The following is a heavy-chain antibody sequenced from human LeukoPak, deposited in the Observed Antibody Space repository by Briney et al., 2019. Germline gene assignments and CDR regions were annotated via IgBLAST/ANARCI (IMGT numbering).Heavy chain of an antibody. V-gene: IGHV3-48*02. J-gene: IGHJ4*02. CDR1: GFTFSSYS. CDR2: ISSSSSTI. Sequence: PGGSLRLSCAAPGFTFSSYSMNWVRQAPGKGLEWVSYISSSSSTIYYADSVKGRFTISRDNAKNSLYLQMNSLRDEDTAVYYCARDLITMIVVDSPGGFDYWGQGTLVTVSS. D-gene: IGHD3-22*01. CDR3: ARDLITMIVVDSPGGFDY.